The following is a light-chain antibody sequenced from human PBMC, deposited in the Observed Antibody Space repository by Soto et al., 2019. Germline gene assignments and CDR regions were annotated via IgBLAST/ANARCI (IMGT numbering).Light chain of an antibody. V-gene: IGKV1-27*01. CDR2: AAS. J-gene: IGKJ4*01. CDR1: QGISNY. CDR3: QKYNSAPLT. Sequence: DIQMTQSPSSLSASVGDRVTITCRASQGISNYLAWYQQKPGKVPKLLICAASTLQSGVLSRFSGSGSGTDFTRTISSLQPEDVATYYCQKYNSAPLTFGGGTKVEIK.